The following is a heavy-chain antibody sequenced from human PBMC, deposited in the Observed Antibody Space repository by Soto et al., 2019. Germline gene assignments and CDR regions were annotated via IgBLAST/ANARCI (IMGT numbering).Heavy chain of an antibody. J-gene: IGHJ4*02. Sequence: EVQLVESGGGLVQPGESLRLSCVASGFALSNYWINWVRQAPGKGLEWVANIKQDGSEKNYVDSVMGRFTISRDNARNSLYLQMNSLRAEDTAAYYCATETSTWGCWGQGTLVTVSS. CDR2: IKQDGSEK. CDR1: GFALSNYW. V-gene: IGHV3-7*05. D-gene: IGHD7-27*01. CDR3: ATETSTWGC.